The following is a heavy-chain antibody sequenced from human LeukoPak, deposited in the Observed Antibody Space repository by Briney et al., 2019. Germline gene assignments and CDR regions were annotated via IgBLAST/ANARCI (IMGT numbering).Heavy chain of an antibody. Sequence: GGSLRLSCAASGFTFSSYWMHWVRQAPGKGLVWVSRISPDGSSTDYADSVKGRFTISRDSAKSTLYLQMNSLRAEDTAVYYCARETSGWPNWFDPWGQGTLVTVSS. CDR2: ISPDGSST. CDR3: ARETSGWPNWFDP. CDR1: GFTFSSYW. D-gene: IGHD6-19*01. J-gene: IGHJ5*02. V-gene: IGHV3-74*01.